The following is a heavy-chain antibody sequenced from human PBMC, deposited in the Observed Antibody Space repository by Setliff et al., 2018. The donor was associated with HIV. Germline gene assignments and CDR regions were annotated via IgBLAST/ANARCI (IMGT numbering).Heavy chain of an antibody. V-gene: IGHV4-39*01. CDR2: IHESGST. D-gene: IGHD7-27*01. CDR1: GGSISSSSYY. CDR3: AVGGEDWGFFDY. J-gene: IGHJ4*02. Sequence: PSETLSLTCTVSGGSISSSSYYWGWIRQPPGKGLEWIGSIHESGSTHYNPSLKSRVTISVDTSKNQFSLKLSSVTAADTAVYYCAVGGEDWGFFDYWGQGTLVTVSS.